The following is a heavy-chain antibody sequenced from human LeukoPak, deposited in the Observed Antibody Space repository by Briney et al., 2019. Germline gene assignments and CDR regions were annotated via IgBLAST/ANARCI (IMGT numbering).Heavy chain of an antibody. CDR3: ARGPTGSGRFDY. V-gene: IGHV3-33*01. J-gene: IGHJ4*02. D-gene: IGHD2-15*01. CDR1: GFSFSNYG. Sequence: GGCLRLSCAASGFSFSNYGMHWVRQAPGKGLEWVAAIWYDGANKYYADSVKGRFTISGDNSKNTLYLQVNSLRAEDTAVYYCARGPTGSGRFDYWGQGTLVTVSS. CDR2: IWYDGANK.